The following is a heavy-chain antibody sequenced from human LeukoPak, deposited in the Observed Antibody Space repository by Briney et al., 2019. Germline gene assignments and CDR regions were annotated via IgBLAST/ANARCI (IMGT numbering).Heavy chain of an antibody. V-gene: IGHV1-24*01. CDR2: FDPEDGET. Sequence: ASVKVSCKVSRYTLTELSMHWVRQAPGKGLEWMGGFDPEDGETIYAQKFQGRVTMTEDTSTDTAYMELSRLRSDDTAVYYCARDDGKYCSGGSCYQGDNWFDPWGQGTLVTVSS. CDR3: ARDDGKYCSGGSCYQGDNWFDP. D-gene: IGHD2-15*01. CDR1: RYTLTELS. J-gene: IGHJ5*02.